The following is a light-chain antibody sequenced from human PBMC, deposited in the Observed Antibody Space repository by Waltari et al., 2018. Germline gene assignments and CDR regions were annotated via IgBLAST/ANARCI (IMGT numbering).Light chain of an antibody. V-gene: IGKV3-11*01. CDR2: DAT. CDR1: QSISNS. CDR3: QQETN. Sequence: EIVLTQSPATLSLSPGERATLSCRASQSISNSLAWYQQKPGQAPRLLIYDATNRATGIPARFSGSGSGTDFTLTITSLEPEDSAVYYCQQETNFGQGTRLEI. J-gene: IGKJ5*01.